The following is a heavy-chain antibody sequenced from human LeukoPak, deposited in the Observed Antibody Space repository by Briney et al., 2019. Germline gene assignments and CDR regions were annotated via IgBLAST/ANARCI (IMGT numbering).Heavy chain of an antibody. Sequence: GGSLRLSCAVSGLTFSSYSMNWVRQAPGKGLEWVSYISSISSTIYYADSVKGRFTISRDNAKSSLYLQMDSLRAEDTAVYYCARGNFDWLLRPYDYWGQGTLVTVSS. D-gene: IGHD3-9*01. CDR1: GLTFSSYS. CDR2: ISSISSTI. V-gene: IGHV3-48*01. CDR3: ARGNFDWLLRPYDY. J-gene: IGHJ4*02.